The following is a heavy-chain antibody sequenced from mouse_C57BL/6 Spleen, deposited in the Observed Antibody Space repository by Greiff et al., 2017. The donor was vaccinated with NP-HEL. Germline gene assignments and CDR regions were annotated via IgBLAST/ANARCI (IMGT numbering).Heavy chain of an antibody. CDR1: GYTFTSYW. Sequence: VQLQQPGAELVKPGASVKLSCKASGYTFTSYWMQWVKQRPGQGLEWIGEIDPSDSYTNYNQKFKGKATLTVDTSSSTAYMQLSSLTSEDSAVYYCARPSSTVVATGFDYWGQGTTLTVSS. V-gene: IGHV1-50*01. J-gene: IGHJ2*01. CDR2: IDPSDSYT. CDR3: ARPSSTVVATGFDY. D-gene: IGHD1-1*01.